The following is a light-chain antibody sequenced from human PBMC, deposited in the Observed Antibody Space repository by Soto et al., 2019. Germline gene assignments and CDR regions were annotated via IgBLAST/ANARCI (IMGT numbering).Light chain of an antibody. CDR3: QSYDSSLSKYV. CDR2: SNA. Sequence: QSVLTQPPSVSAAPGQRVTISCTGTSSDIGAGNDVHLYQQLPGAAPKLLIYSNATRPSGVPDRISGSKSGTSASLAITRLLADDEADYYCQSYDSSLSKYVFGTGTKVTVL. V-gene: IGLV1-40*01. J-gene: IGLJ1*01. CDR1: SSDIGAGND.